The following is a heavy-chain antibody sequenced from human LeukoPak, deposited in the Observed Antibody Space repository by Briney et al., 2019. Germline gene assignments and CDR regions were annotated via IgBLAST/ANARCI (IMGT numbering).Heavy chain of an antibody. CDR2: IWFDGNNK. J-gene: IGHJ6*02. D-gene: IGHD2-2*01. V-gene: IGHV3-33*01. Sequence: PGGSLRLSCAASGFTLSSYGMHWVRQAPGKGLDWVAGIWFDGNNKYYADSVKGRFTISRDNSKNTLYLQMNSLRVEDTAVYYCARDNHQLLHSYYYAMDVWGQGTSVTVSS. CDR1: GFTLSSYG. CDR3: ARDNHQLLHSYYYAMDV.